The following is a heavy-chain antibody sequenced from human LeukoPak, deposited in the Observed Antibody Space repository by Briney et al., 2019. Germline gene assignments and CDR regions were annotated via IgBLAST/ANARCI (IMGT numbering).Heavy chain of an antibody. CDR2: IYPSGGST. J-gene: IGHJ5*02. V-gene: IGHV1-46*01. CDR3: ARRYTYSPRDPHTGWFDP. D-gene: IGHD6-13*01. Sequence: ASVKVSCKASGYTFTSYYMHWVRQAPGQGLEWMGIIYPSGGSTSYAQKFQGRVTMTRDTSTSTVYMELSSLRSEDTAVYYCARRYTYSPRDPHTGWFDPWGQGTLVTVSS. CDR1: GYTFTSYY.